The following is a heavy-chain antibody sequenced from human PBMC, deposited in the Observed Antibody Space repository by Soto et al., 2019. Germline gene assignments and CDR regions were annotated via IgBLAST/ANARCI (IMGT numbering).Heavy chain of an antibody. Sequence: EVQLVESGGGLVQPGESLRLSCEASGFNFSSYDMHWVRQATGKGLEWVSVIGTAGDTYYPGSVKGRFTISRENAKNSLYLQMNGLRAGDTAVYYCARAGQGASCSGGSCYLGASDVWSQGTKGTVSS. CDR3: ARAGQGASCSGGSCYLGASDV. V-gene: IGHV3-13*01. CDR2: IGTAGDT. D-gene: IGHD2-15*01. CDR1: GFNFSSYD. J-gene: IGHJ3*01.